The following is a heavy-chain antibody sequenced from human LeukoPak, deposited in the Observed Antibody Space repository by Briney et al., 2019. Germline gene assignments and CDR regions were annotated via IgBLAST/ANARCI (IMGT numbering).Heavy chain of an antibody. CDR3: AKVISGADCFFDY. J-gene: IGHJ4*02. D-gene: IGHD2-21*01. CDR1: GLTFSNNA. Sequence: QSGGSLRLSCAASGLTFSNNAMHWVRQAPGKGLEWVSAINGGGSGTFYADSVKSRFTISRDNSKNALYLQMNSLRAEDTAVYYCAKVISGADCFFDYWGQGTLVTVSS. V-gene: IGHV3-23*01. CDR2: INGGGSGT.